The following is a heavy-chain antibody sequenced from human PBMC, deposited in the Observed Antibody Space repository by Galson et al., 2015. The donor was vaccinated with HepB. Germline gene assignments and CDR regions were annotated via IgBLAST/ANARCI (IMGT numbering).Heavy chain of an antibody. CDR1: GGSISSGGYS. D-gene: IGHD3-3*01. J-gene: IGHJ6*02. CDR3: ARTGALEWSYGMDV. Sequence: TLSLTCAVSGGSISSGGYSWSWIRQPPGKGLEWIGYIYHSGSTYYNPSLKSRVTISVDRSKNQFSLKLSSVTAADTAVYYWARTGALEWSYGMDVWGQGTTVTVSS. CDR2: IYHSGST. V-gene: IGHV4-30-2*01.